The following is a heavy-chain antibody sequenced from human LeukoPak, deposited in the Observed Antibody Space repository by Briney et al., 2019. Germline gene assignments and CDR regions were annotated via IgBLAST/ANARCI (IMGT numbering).Heavy chain of an antibody. D-gene: IGHD6-19*01. CDR3: TKSMTLQWRGFFDL. CDR1: GFTFSTYA. CDR2: ISDSGANT. Sequence: GGSLRLSCAASGFTFSTYAMSWVRQAPGKGLEWVSTISDSGANTYYADSVRGRFTISRDNSKNTLYLQKNSLRADDAAIYYCTKSMTLQWRGFFDLWGRGTHVTVSS. J-gene: IGHJ2*01. V-gene: IGHV3-23*01.